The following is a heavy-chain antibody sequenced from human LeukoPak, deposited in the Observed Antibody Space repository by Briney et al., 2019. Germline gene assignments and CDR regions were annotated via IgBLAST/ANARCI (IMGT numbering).Heavy chain of an antibody. Sequence: ASVKVSCKASGYTFTSYGISWVRQAPGQGLEWMGWISAYNGNTSYAQKHQGRVTMTTDTSTSTAYMELRSLRSDDTAVYYCARDPLGGEFDYWGQGTLVTVSS. CDR3: ARDPLGGEFDY. V-gene: IGHV1-18*01. J-gene: IGHJ4*02. D-gene: IGHD1-26*01. CDR2: ISAYNGNT. CDR1: GYTFTSYG.